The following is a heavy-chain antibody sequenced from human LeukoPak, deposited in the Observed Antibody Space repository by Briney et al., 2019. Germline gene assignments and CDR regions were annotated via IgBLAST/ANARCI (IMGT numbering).Heavy chain of an antibody. D-gene: IGHD6-19*01. CDR2: IYYSGTT. V-gene: IGHV4-59*01. J-gene: IGHJ6*03. CDR1: GGSIRDFY. CDR3: ARLGGEIAVSGLKYYHYSHTDV. Sequence: SETLSLTCTVSGGSIRDFYWTWIRQPPGKGLEWIGYIYYSGTTKYSPSLRGRVSMSVDTSRSQFSLNLTSVTPADTAVYYCARLGGEIAVSGLKYYHYSHTDVWGSGTTVAVSS.